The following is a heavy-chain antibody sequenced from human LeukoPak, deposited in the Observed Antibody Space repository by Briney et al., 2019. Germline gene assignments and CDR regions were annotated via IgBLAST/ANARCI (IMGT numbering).Heavy chain of an antibody. CDR2: FDPEDGET. Sequence: ASVKVSCKVSGYTLTELSMHWVRQAPGKGLEWMVGFDPEDGETIYAQKFQGRVTMTEDTSTDTAYMELSSLRSEDTAVYYCATDAIAVAGLFDYWGQGTLVTASS. CDR3: ATDAIAVAGLFDY. CDR1: GYTLTELS. V-gene: IGHV1-24*01. J-gene: IGHJ4*02. D-gene: IGHD6-19*01.